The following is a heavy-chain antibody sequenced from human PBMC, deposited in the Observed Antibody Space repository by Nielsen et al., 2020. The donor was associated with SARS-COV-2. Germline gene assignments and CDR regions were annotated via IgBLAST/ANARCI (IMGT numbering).Heavy chain of an antibody. V-gene: IGHV3-21*01. CDR1: GFTFSSYS. Sequence: GESLKISCAASGFTFSSYSMNWVRHAPGKGLEWVSSISSSSSYIYYADSVKGRFTISRDNAKNSLYLQMNSLRAEDTAVYYCARNIRDYDFWSGYKYGMDVWGQGTTVTVSS. CDR2: ISSSSSYI. CDR3: ARNIRDYDFWSGYKYGMDV. J-gene: IGHJ6*02. D-gene: IGHD3-3*01.